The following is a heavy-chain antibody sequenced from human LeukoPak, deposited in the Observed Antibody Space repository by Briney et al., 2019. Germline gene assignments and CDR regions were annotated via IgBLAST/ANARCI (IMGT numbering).Heavy chain of an antibody. D-gene: IGHD3-3*01. V-gene: IGHV3-30-3*01. CDR1: GFTFSSYA. CDR2: ISYDGSNK. J-gene: IGHJ6*02. CDR3: ASPPRTYYDFWSGYYPHYYYYGMDV. Sequence: GGSLRLSCAASGFTFSSYAMHWVRQAPGKGLEWVAVISYDGSNKYYADSVKGRFTISRDYSKNTLYLQMNSLRAEDTAVYYCASPPRTYYDFWSGYYPHYYYYGMDVWGQGTTVTVSS.